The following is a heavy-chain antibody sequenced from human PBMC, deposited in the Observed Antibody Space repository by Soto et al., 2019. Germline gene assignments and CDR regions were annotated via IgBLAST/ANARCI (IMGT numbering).Heavy chain of an antibody. CDR3: ARDLGVTMSYYYYGMDV. CDR1: GGSISSYY. Sequence: ASETLSLTCTVSGGSISSYYWSWIRQPAGKGLEWIGRIYTSGSTNYNPSLKSRVTMSVDTSKNQFSLKLSSVTAADTAVYYCARDLGVTMSYYYYGMDVWGQGTTVTVSS. J-gene: IGHJ6*02. D-gene: IGHD4-17*01. V-gene: IGHV4-4*07. CDR2: IYTSGST.